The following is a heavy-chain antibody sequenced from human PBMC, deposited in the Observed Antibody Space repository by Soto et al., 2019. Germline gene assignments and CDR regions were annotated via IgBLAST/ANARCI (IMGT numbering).Heavy chain of an antibody. Sequence: GGSLRLSCAASGFTFSDYYMSWIRRAPGKGLEWVSYIGTRSIYTDYSDAVKGRFTISRDNAKSSLFLQMDSLRVEDTAVYYCTRDVSDSSSWSDYWGQGTLVTVSS. J-gene: IGHJ4*02. CDR2: IGTRSIYT. CDR3: TRDVSDSSSWSDY. CDR1: GFTFSDYY. D-gene: IGHD6-13*01. V-gene: IGHV3-11*06.